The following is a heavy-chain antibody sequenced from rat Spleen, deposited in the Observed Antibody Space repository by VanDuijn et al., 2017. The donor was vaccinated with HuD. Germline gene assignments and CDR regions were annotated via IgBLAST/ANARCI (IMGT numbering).Heavy chain of an antibody. CDR2: ITNGGGNT. V-gene: IGHV5-31*01. D-gene: IGHD1-2*01. CDR1: GFSLTSYN. J-gene: IGHJ3*01. Sequence: VQLKESGPGLVQPSQTLSLTCTVAGFSLTSYNVHWVRQPPGKGLEWVASITNGGGNTHYPDSVKGRFTISRDNAKSTLYLQMNSLRSEDTATYYCTRVNYYYSSFFPYWGQGTLVTVSS. CDR3: TRVNYYYSSFFPY.